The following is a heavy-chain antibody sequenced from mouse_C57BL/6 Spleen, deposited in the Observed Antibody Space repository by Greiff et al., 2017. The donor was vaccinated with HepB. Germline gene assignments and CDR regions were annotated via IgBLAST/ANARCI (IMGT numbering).Heavy chain of an antibody. CDR3: ARRHYYGSSYGYFDA. CDR1: GYSFTGYY. CDR2: INPSTGGT. Sequence: VQLQQSGPELVKPGASVKISCKASGYSFTGYYMNWVKQSPEKSLEWIGEINPSTGGTTYNQKFKAKATLTVDKSSSTAYMQLKSLTSEDSAVYYCARRHYYGSSYGYFDAWGTGTTVTVSS. J-gene: IGHJ1*03. D-gene: IGHD1-1*01. V-gene: IGHV1-42*01.